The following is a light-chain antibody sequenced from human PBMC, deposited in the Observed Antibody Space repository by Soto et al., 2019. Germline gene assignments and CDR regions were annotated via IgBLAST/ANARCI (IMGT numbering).Light chain of an antibody. CDR3: SSYTSSNTFYV. J-gene: IGLJ1*01. V-gene: IGLV2-14*01. CDR2: QVS. Sequence: QSALTQPASVSGSPGQSITISCTGTSSDVGGYYYVSWYQHHPGKAPKLMIYQVSNRPSGVSNRFSGSKSGNTASLTISGLQAEDEADNYCSSYTSSNTFYVFGTGTKLTVL. CDR1: SSDVGGYYY.